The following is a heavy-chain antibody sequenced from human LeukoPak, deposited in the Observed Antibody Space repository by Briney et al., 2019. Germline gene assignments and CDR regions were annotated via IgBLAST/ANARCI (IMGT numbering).Heavy chain of an antibody. CDR2: IRSKAYGGTT. CDR1: GFTFGDYA. CDR3: TRDNPPNYYDSSGYP. V-gene: IGHV3-49*04. J-gene: IGHJ4*02. D-gene: IGHD3-22*01. Sequence: PGGSLRLSCTASGFTFGDYAMSWVRQAPGKGLEWVGFIRSKAYGGTTEYAASVKGRFTISRDDSKSIAYLQMNSLKTEDTAVYYCTRDNPPNYYDSSGYPWGQGTLVTVSS.